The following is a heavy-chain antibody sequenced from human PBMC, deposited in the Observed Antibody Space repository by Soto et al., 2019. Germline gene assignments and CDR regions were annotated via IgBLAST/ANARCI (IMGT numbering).Heavy chain of an antibody. D-gene: IGHD6-13*01. J-gene: IGHJ4*02. CDR1: GYSFISYW. V-gene: IGHV5-51*01. CDR2: IYPGDSDT. Sequence: GESMKVSCKGAGYSFISYWIGWVRQMTGKGLEWMGIIYPGDSDTRYSPSFQGQVTISADKSVSTAYLQWSSLKASDTAMYYCARPQTPGYSSRWDYWGQGTKVTVSS. CDR3: ARPQTPGYSSRWDY.